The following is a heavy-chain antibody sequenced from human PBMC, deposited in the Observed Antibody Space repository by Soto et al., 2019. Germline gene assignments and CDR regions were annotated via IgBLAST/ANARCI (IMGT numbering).Heavy chain of an antibody. Sequence: QLQLQESGPGLVKPSETLSLTCTVSGGSISSSSYYWGWIRQPPGKGLEWIGSIYYSGSTYYNPSLKSRVTISVATSKNQFSLKLSSVTAADTAVYYCASHHSSGWTFDYWGQGTLVTVSS. CDR2: IYYSGST. CDR3: ASHHSSGWTFDY. V-gene: IGHV4-39*01. CDR1: GGSISSSSYY. J-gene: IGHJ4*02. D-gene: IGHD6-19*01.